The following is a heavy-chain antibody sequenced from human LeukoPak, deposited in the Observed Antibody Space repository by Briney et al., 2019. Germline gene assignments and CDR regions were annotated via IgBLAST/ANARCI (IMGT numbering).Heavy chain of an antibody. Sequence: SVKVSCKASGYTFTGYYMHWVRQAPGQGLEWMGGIIPIFGTANYAQKFQGRVTITADESTSTAYMELSSLRSEDTAVYYCARVSLEDSSGYWLYFDYWGQGTLVTVSS. J-gene: IGHJ4*02. CDR1: GYTFTGYY. V-gene: IGHV1-69*13. D-gene: IGHD3-22*01. CDR3: ARVSLEDSSGYWLYFDY. CDR2: IIPIFGTA.